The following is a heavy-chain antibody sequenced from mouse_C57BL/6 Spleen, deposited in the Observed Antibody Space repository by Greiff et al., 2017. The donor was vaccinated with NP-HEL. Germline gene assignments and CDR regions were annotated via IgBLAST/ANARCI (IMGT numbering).Heavy chain of an antibody. J-gene: IGHJ1*03. Sequence: QVQLQQSGPELVKPGASVKISCKASGYAFSSSWMNWVKQRPGKGLEWIGRIYPGDGDTNYNGKFKGKATLTADKSSSTAYMQLSSLTSEDSAVYFCARGDSNYVHFDVWGTGTTVTVSS. D-gene: IGHD2-5*01. CDR1: GYAFSSSW. CDR2: IYPGDGDT. CDR3: ARGDSNYVHFDV. V-gene: IGHV1-82*01.